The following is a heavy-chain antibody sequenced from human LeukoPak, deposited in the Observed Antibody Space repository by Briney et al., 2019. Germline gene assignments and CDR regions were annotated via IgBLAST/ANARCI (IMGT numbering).Heavy chain of an antibody. V-gene: IGHV4-59*01. D-gene: IGHD2-2*02. CDR3: AKYGLYNFDY. CDR2: IHYTGNT. Sequence: SETLSLTCTVSGVSITSSYWSWIRQPPGKGLEWIGYIHYTGNTNHNPSLKNRVTISVDTSKNQFSLKLSSVTAADTAIYYCAKYGLYNFDYWGREPWSPSPQ. CDR1: GVSITSSY. J-gene: IGHJ4*02.